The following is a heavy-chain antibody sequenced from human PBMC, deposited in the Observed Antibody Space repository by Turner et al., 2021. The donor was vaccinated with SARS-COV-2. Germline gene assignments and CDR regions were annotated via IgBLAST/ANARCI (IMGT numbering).Heavy chain of an antibody. V-gene: IGHV3-33*01. CDR1: GFPFSRYG. CDR2: IWYEGNYK. J-gene: IGHJ5*02. Sequence: HVQLVESGGGALQPGRSLRLSCAASGFPFSRYGMHWVRKAPGKGLEWVAVIWYEGNYKYDADSVKGRFTISRDNSKKNLYQKMNSLTAEDTAVEDCARGKKVTDTMYLNIDNGFDPWGQGTLVTVSS. CDR3: ARGKKVTDTMYLNIDNGFDP. D-gene: IGHD3-10*02.